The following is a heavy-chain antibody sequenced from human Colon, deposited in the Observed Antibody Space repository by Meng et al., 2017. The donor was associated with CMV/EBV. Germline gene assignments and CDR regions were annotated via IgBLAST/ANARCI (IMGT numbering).Heavy chain of an antibody. J-gene: IGHJ4*02. CDR1: GGAFSGYD. V-gene: IGHV4-34*01. D-gene: IGHD6-6*01. CDR3: ARVRIAARRFDY. Sequence: LTCAGYGGAFSGYDWSWIRQPPGKGLEWIGEINHSGNTNYNPSLKSRVTISEDTSKNQFSLKLSSVTAADTAVYYCARVRIAARRFDYWGQGTLVTVSS. CDR2: INHSGNT.